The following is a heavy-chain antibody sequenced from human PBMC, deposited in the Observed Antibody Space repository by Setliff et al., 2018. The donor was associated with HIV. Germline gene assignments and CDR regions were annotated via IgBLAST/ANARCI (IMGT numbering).Heavy chain of an antibody. V-gene: IGHV1-8*02. Sequence: ASVKVSCKASGYTFTSSDIYWVRQATGQGLEWMGWVNPKSGNTGYAQKFRGRVIMTRDTSISTVYMELRSLRSEDTAVYYCARGAWYTSGWHSSRYMDVWGKGTTVTSP. CDR3: ARGAWYTSGWHSSRYMDV. D-gene: IGHD6-25*01. CDR2: VNPKSGNT. J-gene: IGHJ6*03. CDR1: GYTFTSSD.